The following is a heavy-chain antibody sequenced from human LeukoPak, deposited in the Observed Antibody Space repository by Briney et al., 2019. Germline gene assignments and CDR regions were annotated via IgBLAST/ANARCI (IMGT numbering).Heavy chain of an antibody. CDR2: IYPGDSDI. CDR3: ASQTGVGSYSSGWYGLAFDI. Sequence: GESLKISCKGSGYSFTSYWIGWVRQMPGKGLEWMGIIYPGDSDIRYSPSFQGQVTISADKSISTAYLQWSSLKASDTAMYYCASQTGVGSYSSGWYGLAFDIWGQGTMVTVSS. D-gene: IGHD6-19*01. V-gene: IGHV5-51*01. J-gene: IGHJ3*02. CDR1: GYSFTSYW.